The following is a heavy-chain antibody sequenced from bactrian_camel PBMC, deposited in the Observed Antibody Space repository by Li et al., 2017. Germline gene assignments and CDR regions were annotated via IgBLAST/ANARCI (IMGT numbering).Heavy chain of an antibody. Sequence: DVQLVESGGGSVQAGGSLRLSCAASGFSFDDYAMAWIRQAPGKGLEWVSSINWRGDSANYADSVKGRLTISLDSTKNTLYLQMDALKPEDTGMYYCAADVRVGRYLGRCDFGAYGQGTQVTVS. CDR2: INWRGDSA. CDR1: GFSFDDYA. J-gene: IGHJ6*01. CDR3: AADVRVGRYLGRCDFGA. V-gene: IGHV3-1*01. D-gene: IGHD1*01.